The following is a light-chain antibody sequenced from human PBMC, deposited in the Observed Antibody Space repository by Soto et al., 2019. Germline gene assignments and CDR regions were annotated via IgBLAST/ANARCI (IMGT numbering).Light chain of an antibody. V-gene: IGKV3-20*01. J-gene: IGKJ1*01. CDR3: QQYGISPWT. CDR2: GAS. CDR1: QSVSSSY. Sequence: EIVLTQSPGTLSLSPGERATLSCRASQSVSSSYLAWYQQKPGQAPRLLMYGASSRATGIPDRFSGSGSGTDFTLTISRLEPEDFAVYYCQQYGISPWTFGQGTKVEIK.